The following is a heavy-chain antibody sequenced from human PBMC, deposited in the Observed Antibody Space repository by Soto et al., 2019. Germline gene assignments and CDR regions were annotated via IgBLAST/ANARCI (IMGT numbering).Heavy chain of an antibody. CDR1: GFTFSSYS. Sequence: GGSLRLSCAASGFTFSSYSMNWVRQAPGKGLEWVSYISSSSSTIYYADSVKGRFTISRDNAKNSLYLQMNSLRVEDTAVYYCAKHRVIAVAGNFDYWGQGALVTVSS. CDR3: AKHRVIAVAGNFDY. J-gene: IGHJ4*02. CDR2: ISSSSSTI. D-gene: IGHD6-19*01. V-gene: IGHV3-48*01.